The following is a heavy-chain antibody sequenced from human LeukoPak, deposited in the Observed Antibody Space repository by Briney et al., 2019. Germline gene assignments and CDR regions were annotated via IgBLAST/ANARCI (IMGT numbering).Heavy chain of an antibody. CDR2: IVVGSGNT. CDR1: GFTFTSSA. CDR3: AAAPYDFWSGYNWFDP. V-gene: IGHV1-58*01. J-gene: IGHJ5*02. D-gene: IGHD3-3*01. Sequence: ASVEVSCKASGFTFTSSAVQWVRQARGQRLEWIGWIVVGSGNTNYAQKFQERVTITRDMSTSTAYMELSSLRSEDTAVYYCAAAPYDFWSGYNWFDPWGQGTLVTVSS.